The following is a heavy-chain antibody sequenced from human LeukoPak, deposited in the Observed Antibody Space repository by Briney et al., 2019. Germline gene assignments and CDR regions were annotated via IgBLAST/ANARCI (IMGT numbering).Heavy chain of an antibody. CDR2: IYYSGST. CDR3: ARDRRFIVGPTGDYFDY. V-gene: IGHV4-31*03. Sequence: SQTLSLTCTVSGGSISSGGYYWSWIRQLPGKGLEWIVYIYYSGSTYYNPSLKSRVTISVDTSKNQFSLKLSSVTAADTAVYYCARDRRFIVGPTGDYFDYWGQGTLVTVSS. CDR1: GGSISSGGYY. J-gene: IGHJ4*02. D-gene: IGHD2-21*01.